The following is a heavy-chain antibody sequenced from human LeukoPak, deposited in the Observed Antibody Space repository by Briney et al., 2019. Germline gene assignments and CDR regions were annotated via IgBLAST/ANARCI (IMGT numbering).Heavy chain of an antibody. CDR1: GYTFTGYY. Sequence: SVKVSCKASGYTFTGYYMHWVRQAPGQGLEWMGGIIPIFGTANYAQKFQGRVTITADESTSTAYMELSSLRSEDTAVYYCARDTSSGGYSYAWGQGTLVTVSS. D-gene: IGHD5-18*01. J-gene: IGHJ4*02. CDR3: ARDTSSGGYSYA. CDR2: IIPIFGTA. V-gene: IGHV1-69*13.